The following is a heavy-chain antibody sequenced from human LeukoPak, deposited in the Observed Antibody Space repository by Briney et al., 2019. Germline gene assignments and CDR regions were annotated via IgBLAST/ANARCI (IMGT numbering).Heavy chain of an antibody. J-gene: IGHJ4*02. CDR3: ASHQYSSTLIFDH. V-gene: IGHV4-59*01. Sequence: ASETLSLTCTVSGGSISSYYWSWIRQPPGKGLEWIGYISYSGSTNYNPSLNSRVTISVDTSKNQFSLKLSSVTAADTAVYYCASHQYSSTLIFDHWGQGTLVTVSS. CDR1: GGSISSYY. CDR2: ISYSGST. D-gene: IGHD6-13*01.